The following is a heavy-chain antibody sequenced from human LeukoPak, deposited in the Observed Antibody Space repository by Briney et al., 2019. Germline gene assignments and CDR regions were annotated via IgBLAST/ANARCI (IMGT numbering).Heavy chain of an antibody. CDR2: IPYDGNNK. CDR3: ARGDGSSGYIGLW. Sequence: QTGGSLRLSCAASGFTFSSYAMHWVRQAPGKGLEWVALIPYDGNNKYYADSVKGRFIISRDNSKNTLYLQMNSLRAEDTAVYHCARGDGSSGYIGLWWGQGTLVTVSS. J-gene: IGHJ4*02. CDR1: GFTFSSYA. V-gene: IGHV3-30*04. D-gene: IGHD3-22*01.